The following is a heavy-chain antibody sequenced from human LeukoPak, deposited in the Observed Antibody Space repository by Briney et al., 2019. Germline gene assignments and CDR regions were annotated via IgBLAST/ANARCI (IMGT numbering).Heavy chain of an antibody. J-gene: IGHJ6*02. V-gene: IGHV1-2*02. CDR3: ARPHYDFWSGYPYYYYGMDV. CDR2: INPNSGGT. CDR1: GYTFTGYY. Sequence: ASVKVSCKASGYTFTGYYMHWVRQAPGQGLEWMGWINPNSGGTNYAQKFQGRVTMTRDTSISTAYMELSRLRSDDTAVYYCARPHYDFWSGYPYYYYGMDVWGQGTTVTVSS. D-gene: IGHD3-3*01.